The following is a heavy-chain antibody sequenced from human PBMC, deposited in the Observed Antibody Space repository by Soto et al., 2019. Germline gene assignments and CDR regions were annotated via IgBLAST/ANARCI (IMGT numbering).Heavy chain of an antibody. J-gene: IGHJ6*03. CDR2: ISGSGGST. CDR3: AKAEWLLGAQINRASYYYYYYMDV. CDR1: GFTFSSYA. Sequence: EVQLLESGGGLVQPGGSLRLSCAASGFTFSSYAMSWVRQAPGKGLEWVSAISGSGGSTYYADSVKGRFTISRDNSKNTLYLQMNSLRAEDTAVYYCAKAEWLLGAQINRASYYYYYYMDVWGKGTTVTVSS. D-gene: IGHD3-3*01. V-gene: IGHV3-23*01.